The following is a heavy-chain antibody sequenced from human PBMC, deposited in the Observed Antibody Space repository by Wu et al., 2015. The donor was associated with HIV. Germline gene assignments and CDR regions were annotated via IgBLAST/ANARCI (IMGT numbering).Heavy chain of an antibody. Sequence: LVQSGPEAKRPGASVKVSCKASYILTSYPIGWVRQAPGQRLEWMGWMNPYNGYIKPAQRFQDRITMSTNNSAHTVYMELRSLASDDTAIYFCARVQFDPKYYTYFDLWGQGTLVTVSS. D-gene: IGHD3-10*01. CDR2: MNPYNGYI. V-gene: IGHV1-18*01. CDR3: ARVQFDPKYYTYFDL. J-gene: IGHJ2*01. CDR1: YILTSYP.